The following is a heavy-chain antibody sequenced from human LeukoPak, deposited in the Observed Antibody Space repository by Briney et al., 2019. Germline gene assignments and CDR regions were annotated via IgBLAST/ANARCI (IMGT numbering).Heavy chain of an antibody. V-gene: IGHV3-66*01. J-gene: IGHJ1*01. CDR3: ATVAGTGEYFQH. D-gene: IGHD6-19*01. Sequence: GGSLRLSCAASGFTVSSNYMSWVRQAPGKGLEWVSVIYSGGSIYYADSVKGRFTISRDNSKNTLYLQMNSLRAEDTAVYYCATVAGTGEYFQHWGQGTLVTVSS. CDR1: GFTVSSNY. CDR2: IYSGGSI.